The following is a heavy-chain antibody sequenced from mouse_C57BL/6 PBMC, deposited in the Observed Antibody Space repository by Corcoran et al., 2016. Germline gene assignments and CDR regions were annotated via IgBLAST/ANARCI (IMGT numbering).Heavy chain of an antibody. Sequence: QVQLQQSGPELVKPGASVMISCKASGYTFTDYYINWVKQRPGQGLEWIGWIFPGSGSTYYNEKFKGKATLTVDKSSSTASMLLSSLTSEDSPVYFCARGAAQAFAYWGQGTLVTVSA. CDR2: IFPGSGST. J-gene: IGHJ3*01. CDR1: GYTFTDYY. V-gene: IGHV1-75*01. CDR3: ARGAAQAFAY. D-gene: IGHD3-2*02.